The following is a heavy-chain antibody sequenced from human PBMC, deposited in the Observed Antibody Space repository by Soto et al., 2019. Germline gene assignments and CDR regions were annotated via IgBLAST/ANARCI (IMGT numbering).Heavy chain of an antibody. J-gene: IGHJ6*02. CDR2: SYHSGST. CDR1: GGSITNIATS. CDR3: ARDVGASCTDLVCSDSGGLDV. D-gene: IGHD1-26*01. Sequence: QLQLQESGSRLLRPSQTLSLTCAVSGGSITNIATSWTWLRQPPGKGLEWIGYSYHSGSTYYNPSLKSRVAISEDKSRNQFSLNSSSVTAADTAVYYCARDVGASCTDLVCSDSGGLDVWGHGTTVTVS. V-gene: IGHV4-30-2*01.